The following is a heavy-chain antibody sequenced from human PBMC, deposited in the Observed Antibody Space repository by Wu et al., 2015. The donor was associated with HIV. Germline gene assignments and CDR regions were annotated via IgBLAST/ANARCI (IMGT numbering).Heavy chain of an antibody. V-gene: IGHV1-2*02. D-gene: IGHD6-19*01. J-gene: IGHJ5*02. CDR3: TRDDEWGGETVAGLNWFDP. CDR2: INPNSGGT. CDR1: GYTFTGNY. Sequence: QVQLVQSGAEVKKPGASVKVSCKASGYTFTGNYMHWVRQAPGQGLEWMGWINPNSGGTNYAQKFQGRVTLTRDTSISTAYMEVSGLRSDDTAVYYCTRDDEWGGETVAGLNWFDPWGQGTLVTVSS.